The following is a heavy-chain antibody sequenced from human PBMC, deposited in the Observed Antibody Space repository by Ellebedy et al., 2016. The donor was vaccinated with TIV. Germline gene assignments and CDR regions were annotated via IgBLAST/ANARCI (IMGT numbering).Heavy chain of an antibody. CDR3: ARLKQSRDRSHWFFDL. V-gene: IGHV4-4*07. J-gene: IGHJ2*01. D-gene: IGHD1-14*01. CDR1: GDSFNSYY. CDR2: FYVGGTT. Sequence: SETLSLXXTVSGDSFNSYYWSWIRQPAGKGLEWIGRFYVGGTTNYNPSLKSRVTLSGGTSKNEFSMNLTSLTAADTAVYYCARLKQSRDRSHWFFDLWGRGTLVTVSS.